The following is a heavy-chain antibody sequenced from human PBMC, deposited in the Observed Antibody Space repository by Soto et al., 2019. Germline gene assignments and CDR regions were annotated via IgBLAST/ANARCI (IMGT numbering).Heavy chain of an antibody. CDR3: ARVDTDYTSGTLDY. V-gene: IGHV4-30-4*01. Sequence: PSETLSLTCTVSGGSISSGDYYWSWIRQPPGKGLEWIGYTYYSGSTYYNPSLKSRVTISVDTSKNQFSLKLSSVTAADTAVYYCARVDTDYTSGTLDYWGQGTLVTVSS. CDR1: GGSISSGDYY. CDR2: TYYSGST. D-gene: IGHD3-10*01. J-gene: IGHJ4*02.